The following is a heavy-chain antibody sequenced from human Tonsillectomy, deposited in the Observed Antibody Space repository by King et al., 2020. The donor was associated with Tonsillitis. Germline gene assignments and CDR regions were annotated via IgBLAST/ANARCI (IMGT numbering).Heavy chain of an antibody. V-gene: IGHV3-33*08. CDR3: ARGGIAEAAKFDY. J-gene: IGHJ4*02. CDR2: IWSDGRNK. D-gene: IGHD6-13*01. Sequence: VQLVESGGGVVQPARSLRLSCAASGFIFSTYDIHWVRQAPGKGLEWVAVIWSDGRNKYYADSVKGRFTISRDDSKNTLYLQINSLRAEDTAIYYCARGGIAEAAKFDYWVQGTLVTVSS. CDR1: GFIFSTYD.